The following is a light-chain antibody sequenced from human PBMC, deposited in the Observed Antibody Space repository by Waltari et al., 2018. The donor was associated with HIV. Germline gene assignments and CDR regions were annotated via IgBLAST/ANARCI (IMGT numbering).Light chain of an antibody. CDR1: SGYSNYK. J-gene: IGLJ1*01. CDR2: VGTGGIVG. V-gene: IGLV9-49*01. CDR3: GADHGSGSNFGRV. Sequence: QPVLTQPPSASASLGASVTLTCTLSSGYSNYKVDWYQQSPGKGPRFVMRVGTGGIVGSKGDGIPDRFSVLGSGLNRYLTIKNIQEEDESDYHCGADHGSGSNFGRVFGTGTKVTVL.